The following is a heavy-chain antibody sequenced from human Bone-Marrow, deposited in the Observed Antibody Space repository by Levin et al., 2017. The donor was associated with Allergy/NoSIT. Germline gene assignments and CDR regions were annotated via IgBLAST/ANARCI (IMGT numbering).Heavy chain of an antibody. D-gene: IGHD3-22*01. V-gene: IGHV3-23*01. CDR2: IGGSGGRI. J-gene: IGHJ4*02. Sequence: GGSLRLSCAASGFTFTNYAMSWVRQAPGKGLEWVSGIGGSGGRIYYADSVKGRFTISRDNSKNTLYLQMNSLRAEDTAVYYCAKAYDSSGDYLGLDYWGQGTLVTVSS. CDR3: AKAYDSSGDYLGLDY. CDR1: GFTFTNYA.